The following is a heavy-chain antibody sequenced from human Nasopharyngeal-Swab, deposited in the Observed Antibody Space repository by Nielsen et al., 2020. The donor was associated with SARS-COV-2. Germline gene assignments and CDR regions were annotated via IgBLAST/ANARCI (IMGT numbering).Heavy chain of an antibody. Sequence: GESLKISCAASGFTFSNYSMNWVRQAPGKGLEWVSSISSSTSYIHYADSVKGRFTISRDNAKNSLYLQMNSLRAEDTAVYYCARDGFGESPYYYYYGMDVWGQGTTGTVAS. J-gene: IGHJ6*02. CDR2: ISSSTSYI. CDR3: ARDGFGESPYYYYYGMDV. D-gene: IGHD3-10*01. CDR1: GFTFSNYS. V-gene: IGHV3-21*01.